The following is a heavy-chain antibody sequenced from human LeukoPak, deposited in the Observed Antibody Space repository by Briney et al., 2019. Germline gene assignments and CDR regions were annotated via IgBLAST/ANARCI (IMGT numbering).Heavy chain of an antibody. D-gene: IGHD6-13*01. CDR3: ARDPYSSSSH. Sequence: PGGSLRLSCAASGFTFSSYWMHWVRQAPGKGLVWVSHINSDGSTTSFADSVKGRFTISRDNAKNTLYLQMNSLRAEDTAVYYCARDPYSSSSHWGQGTLVTVSS. CDR2: INSDGSTT. CDR1: GFTFSSYW. V-gene: IGHV3-74*01. J-gene: IGHJ4*02.